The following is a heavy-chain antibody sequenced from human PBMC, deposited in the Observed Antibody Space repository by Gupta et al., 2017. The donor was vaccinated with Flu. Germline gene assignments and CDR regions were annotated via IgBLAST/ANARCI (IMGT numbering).Heavy chain of an antibody. Sequence: EVQLLESGGGSVQPGGSLRLSFSAPGFSFRDYVMHWVRQAPGKGLEWVSTIIENGDSTVDTDSVKGRFAISRDKYKNTLFLRMKELGVDDTAIYYWARADYCAHPSCYAVDVWGPGTAVSVSS. CDR2: IIENGDST. J-gene: IGHJ6*02. CDR1: GFSFRDYV. D-gene: IGHD2-2*01. V-gene: IGHV3-23*01. CDR3: ARADYCAHPSCYAVDV.